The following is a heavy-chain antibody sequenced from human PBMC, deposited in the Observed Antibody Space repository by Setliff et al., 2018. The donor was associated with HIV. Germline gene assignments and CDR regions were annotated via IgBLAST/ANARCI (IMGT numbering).Heavy chain of an antibody. J-gene: IGHJ3*02. CDR1: GGTFSNYA. CDR3: AKGPNFEDAFDI. CDR2: LIPIVDIT. D-gene: IGHD2-8*01. Sequence: SVKVSCKASGGTFSNYAFSWVRQAPGQGLEWMGGLIPIVDITKSTQKFRDRVTFTADESTKTAQMGLSGLTFEDTAVYYCAKGPNFEDAFDIWGQGTVVTVSS. V-gene: IGHV1-69*10.